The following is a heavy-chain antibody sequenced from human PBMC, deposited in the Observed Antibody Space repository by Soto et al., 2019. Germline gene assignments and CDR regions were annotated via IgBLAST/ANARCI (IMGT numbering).Heavy chain of an antibody. J-gene: IGHJ5*02. CDR3: ARVLRGWFDP. CDR2: ISHSGIT. CDR1: GGSITSANW. Sequence: TLSLTCAVSGGSITSANWWTLFRQPPGGGLEWIGEISHSGITNYKASLKSRVTMSVDKTKNDVSLKLTSVTAADTAVYYCARVLRGWFDPWGQGTPVTVSS. V-gene: IGHV4-4*02.